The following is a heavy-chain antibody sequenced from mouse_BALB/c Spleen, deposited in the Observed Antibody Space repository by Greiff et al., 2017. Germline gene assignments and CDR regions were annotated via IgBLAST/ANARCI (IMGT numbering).Heavy chain of an antibody. CDR2: ISNGGGST. V-gene: IGHV5-12-2*01. CDR3: ARHDYAPFAY. CDR1: GFTFSSYT. J-gene: IGHJ3*01. D-gene: IGHD2-13*01. Sequence: EVQLVESGGGLVQPGGSLKLSCAASGFTFSSYTMSWVRQTPEKRLEWVAYISNGGGSTYYPDTVKGRFTISRDNAKNTLYLQMSSLKSEDTAMYYCARHDYAPFAYWGQGTLVTVSA.